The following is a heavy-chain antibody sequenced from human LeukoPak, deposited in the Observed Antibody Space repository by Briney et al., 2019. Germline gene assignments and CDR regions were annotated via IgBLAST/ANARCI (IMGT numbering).Heavy chain of an antibody. V-gene: IGHV3-23*01. D-gene: IGHD3-22*01. CDR2: ISDSGGSK. J-gene: IGHJ4*02. Sequence: PGGSLRLSCAVSGITLSNYGMTWVRQAPGKGLEWVAGISDSGGSKNYADSVKGRFTISRDNAKNPLYLQMNSLRDEDTAVYFCAKRGVVIRVILVGFHKEAYYFDSWGQGVLVTVSS. CDR3: AKRGVVIRVILVGFHKEAYYFDS. CDR1: GITLSNYG.